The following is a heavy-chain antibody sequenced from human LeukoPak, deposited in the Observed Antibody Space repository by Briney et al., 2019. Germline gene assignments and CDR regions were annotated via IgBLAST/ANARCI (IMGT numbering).Heavy chain of an antibody. CDR3: ARAPKSRTDDY. Sequence: ASVKVSCKASGCTFTSYGISWVRQAPGQGLEWMGWISAYNGNTNYAQKLQGRVTMTTDTSTSTAYMELGSLRSDDTAVYYCARAPKSRTDDYWGQGTLVTVSS. V-gene: IGHV1-18*01. CDR2: ISAYNGNT. CDR1: GCTFTSYG. J-gene: IGHJ4*02.